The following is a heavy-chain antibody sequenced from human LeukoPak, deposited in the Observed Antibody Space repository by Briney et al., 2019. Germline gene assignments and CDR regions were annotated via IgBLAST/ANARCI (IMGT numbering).Heavy chain of an antibody. J-gene: IGHJ5*02. V-gene: IGHV4-59*01. CDR1: GGSISTYY. D-gene: IGHD2-8*01. Sequence: PSETLSLTCTVSGGSISTYYWSWIRQPPGKGLEWIGYIFYSGSTNYNPSLKSRVTISVDTPKNQFSLKLSSVTAADTAVYYCARVYCPNGVCYNSRGWFDPWGQGTLSPSPQ. CDR2: IFYSGST. CDR3: ARVYCPNGVCYNSRGWFDP.